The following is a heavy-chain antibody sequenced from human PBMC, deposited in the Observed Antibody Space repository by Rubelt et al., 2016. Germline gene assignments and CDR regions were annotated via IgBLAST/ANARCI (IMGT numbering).Heavy chain of an antibody. CDR2: INAGNGNT. D-gene: IGHD3-22*01. Sequence: QVQLVQSGAEVKKPGASVKVSCKASGYTFTSYAMHWVRQAPGQRLEWMGWINAGNGNTKYSQKFQGRVTITRDTSGSTGYMERSSLRSEDTAVYYCARYYYDSSGYVYFDYWGQGTLVTVSS. J-gene: IGHJ4*02. CDR1: GYTFTSYA. V-gene: IGHV1-3*01. CDR3: ARYYYDSSGYVYFDY.